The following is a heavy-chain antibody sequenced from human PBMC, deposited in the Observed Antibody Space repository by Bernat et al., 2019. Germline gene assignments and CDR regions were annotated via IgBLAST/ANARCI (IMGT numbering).Heavy chain of an antibody. D-gene: IGHD1-26*01. V-gene: IGHV3-30*18. J-gene: IGHJ6*02. Sequence: QVQLVESGGGVVQPGKSLRLPCAASGFTFRSYGTHWVRQAQGKGLEWVAVISYDGSTEYYEDSVKGRFTISRDNSKNTVYLQMNSLRAEDTAVYYCAKDVGAFYYGMDVWGQGTTVAVSS. CDR3: AKDVGAFYYGMDV. CDR1: GFTFRSYG. CDR2: ISYDGSTE.